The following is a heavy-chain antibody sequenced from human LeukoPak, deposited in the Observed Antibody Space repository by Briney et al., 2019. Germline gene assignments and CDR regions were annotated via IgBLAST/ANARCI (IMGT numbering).Heavy chain of an antibody. Sequence: GGPLRLSCAASGFSFADATMHWVRQVPGKGLEWVSGINWNSGTMGYADSVKGRFTVSRDNAKNSLYLQMNSLKTEDTALYYCAKDPYMDVWGKGTTVTVSS. J-gene: IGHJ6*03. V-gene: IGHV3-9*01. CDR1: GFSFADAT. CDR2: INWNSGTM. CDR3: AKDPYMDV.